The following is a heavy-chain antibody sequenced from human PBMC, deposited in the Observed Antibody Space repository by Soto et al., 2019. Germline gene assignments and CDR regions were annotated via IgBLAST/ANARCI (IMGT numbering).Heavy chain of an antibody. V-gene: IGHV4-39*01. CDR3: ATKYYDFWSGRDY. Sequence: QLQLQESGPGLVKPSETLSLTCTVSGGSISSSSYYWGWIRQPPGKGLEWIGSIYYSGSTYYNPSLKRRVTISVDTSKNQFSLKLSSVTAADTAVYYCATKYYDFWSGRDYWGQGTLVTVSS. CDR1: GGSISSSSYY. J-gene: IGHJ4*02. CDR2: IYYSGST. D-gene: IGHD3-3*01.